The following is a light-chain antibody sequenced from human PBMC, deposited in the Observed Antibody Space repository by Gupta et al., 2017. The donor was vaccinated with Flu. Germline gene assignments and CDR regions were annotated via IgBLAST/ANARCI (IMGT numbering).Light chain of an antibody. CDR3: QQGYNTPRT. CDR2: TAA. V-gene: IGKV1-39*01. Sequence: PSSLSASIGDRVTITCRASHSSASYLHWYQQRPGKAPELRIYTAANLETGVPSRVTGSGSGTEYTLTINKLQPEDFATYYCQQGYNTPRTFGPGTKVE. CDR1: HSSASY. J-gene: IGKJ1*01.